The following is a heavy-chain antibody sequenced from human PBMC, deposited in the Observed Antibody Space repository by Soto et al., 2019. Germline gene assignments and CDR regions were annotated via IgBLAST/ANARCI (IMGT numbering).Heavy chain of an antibody. D-gene: IGHD6-6*01. CDR2: INHSGST. CDR1: GGSFSGYY. V-gene: IGHV4-34*01. Sequence: SETLSLTCAVYGGSFSGYYWSWIRQPPGKGLEWIGEINHSGSTNYNPSLKSRVTISVDTSKNQFSLKLSSVTAADTAVYYCARGLDDTLEYSSSSVQKGFDYWGQGTLVTVSS. J-gene: IGHJ4*02. CDR3: ARGLDDTLEYSSSSVQKGFDY.